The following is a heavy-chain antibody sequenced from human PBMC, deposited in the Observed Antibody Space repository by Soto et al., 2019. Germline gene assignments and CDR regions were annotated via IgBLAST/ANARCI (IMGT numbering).Heavy chain of an antibody. Sequence: PGGSLRLSCAASGFNFSSYSMNWVRQAPGKGLEWVSSISSSSSYIYYADSVKGRFTISRDKSVTTAYLHWSSLRASDTAMYFCARQTPSGLQRYFDSWGQGTLVTVSS. CDR1: GFNFSSYS. D-gene: IGHD2-21*02. V-gene: IGHV3-21*04. J-gene: IGHJ4*02. CDR2: ISSSSSYI. CDR3: ARQTPSGLQRYFDS.